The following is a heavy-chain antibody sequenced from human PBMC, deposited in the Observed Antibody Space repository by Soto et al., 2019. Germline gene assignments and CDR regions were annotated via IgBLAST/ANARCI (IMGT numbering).Heavy chain of an antibody. CDR2: ISSSSSYT. CDR1: GFTFSDYY. Sequence: PGGSLRLSCAASGFTFSDYYMSWIRQAPGKGLEWVSYISSSSSYTNYADSVKGRFTISRDNAKNSFYLQMNNLRAEDTAVYYCARDHHRYSGYDYVDYWGQGTLVTVSS. D-gene: IGHD5-12*01. CDR3: ARDHHRYSGYDYVDY. J-gene: IGHJ4*02. V-gene: IGHV3-11*05.